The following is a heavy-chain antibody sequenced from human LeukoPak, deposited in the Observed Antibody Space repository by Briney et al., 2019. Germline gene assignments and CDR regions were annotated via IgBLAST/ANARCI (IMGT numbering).Heavy chain of an antibody. Sequence: PGGSLRLSCAASGFTFSSYGMHWVRQAPGKGLEWVAVIWYDGSNKYYADSVKGRFTISRDNSKNTVYLEMKSLRVEDTAIYYCAKGQELDDGVFESWGQGTLVTVSS. J-gene: IGHJ4*02. D-gene: IGHD1-1*01. CDR2: IWYDGSNK. CDR3: AKGQELDDGVFES. CDR1: GFTFSSYG. V-gene: IGHV3-33*06.